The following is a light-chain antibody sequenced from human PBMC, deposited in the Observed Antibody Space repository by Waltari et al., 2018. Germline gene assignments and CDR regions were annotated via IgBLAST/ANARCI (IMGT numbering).Light chain of an antibody. V-gene: IGLV1-44*01. CDR1: TSNIGNNP. CDR2: NDN. CDR3: AARDDSLNVWV. Sequence: QSVLTQPPSASGTPGQRVIISCSGSTSNIGNNPVNWNQQLPGPAPKVLIYNDNQRPSGVPDRFSVSKSGPSASLAISGLQSDDEADYYCAARDDSLNVWVFGGGTKVTVL. J-gene: IGLJ3*02.